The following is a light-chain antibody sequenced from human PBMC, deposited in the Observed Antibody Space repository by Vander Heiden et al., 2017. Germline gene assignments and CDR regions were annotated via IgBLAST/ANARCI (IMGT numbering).Light chain of an antibody. Sequence: DIHMPQSPSSLPASLGDKVTITCRPSKSISSYLDWYQQKPGKAPKLLIYAASSMQSGVPSRFSGSGSGTDFTLTISSLQPEDFAAYYCQQSDSTPFTFGQGTRLEIK. CDR3: QQSDSTPFT. J-gene: IGKJ5*01. CDR1: KSISSY. CDR2: AAS. V-gene: IGKV1-39*01.